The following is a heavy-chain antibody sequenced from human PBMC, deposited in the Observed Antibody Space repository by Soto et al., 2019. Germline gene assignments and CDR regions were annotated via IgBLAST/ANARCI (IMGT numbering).Heavy chain of an antibody. V-gene: IGHV1-2*04. J-gene: IGHJ3*02. CDR1: RYTFAGYY. Sequence: ASVKVSCKASRYTFAGYYMHWVRQAPGQGLEWMGWINPNSGGTNYAQKFQGWVTMTRDTSISTAYMELSRLRSHDTAVYYCARVLGYCSGGSCYDGAFDIWGQGTMVTVS. CDR2: INPNSGGT. D-gene: IGHD2-15*01. CDR3: ARVLGYCSGGSCYDGAFDI.